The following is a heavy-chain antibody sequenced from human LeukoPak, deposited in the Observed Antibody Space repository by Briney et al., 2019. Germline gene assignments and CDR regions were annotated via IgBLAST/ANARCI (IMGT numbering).Heavy chain of an antibody. V-gene: IGHV1-8*01. D-gene: IGHD4-17*01. CDR1: GYTFISYD. Sequence: ASVKVSCKASGYTFISYDMNWVRQATGQGLEWMGWMNPKSANAGYAQKFQGRVSMTRDTSMSTAYMELSGLTSEDTAAYYCARGKLTHGDYVAVDYWGQGTLVTVSS. J-gene: IGHJ4*02. CDR2: MNPKSANA. CDR3: ARGKLTHGDYVAVDY.